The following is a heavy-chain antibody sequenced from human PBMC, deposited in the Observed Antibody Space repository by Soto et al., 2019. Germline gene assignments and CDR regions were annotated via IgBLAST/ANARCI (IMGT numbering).Heavy chain of an antibody. J-gene: IGHJ4*02. CDR1: GGSISSSSYY. D-gene: IGHD3-10*01. CDR2: IYYSGST. V-gene: IGHV4-39*01. Sequence: SETLSLTCTVSGGSISSSSYYWGWIRQPPGKGLEWIGSIYYSGSTYYNPSLKSRVTISVDTSKNQFSLKLSSVTAADTAVYYCARHGRTYGSGSYYYFDYWGQGTLVTVSS. CDR3: ARHGRTYGSGSYYYFDY.